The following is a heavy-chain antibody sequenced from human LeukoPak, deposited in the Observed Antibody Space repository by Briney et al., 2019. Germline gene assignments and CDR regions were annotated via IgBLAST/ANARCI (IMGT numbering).Heavy chain of an antibody. CDR1: GYSISSGYY. CDR3: ARGERFLEWLYWSDP. CDR2: IYHSGST. Sequence: SETLSLTCTVSGYSISSGYYWGWIRQPPGKELEWIVRIYHSGSTYYNPSLKIRVTMSVDTSKNQFSLKLSSVTAADTAVYYCARGERFLEWLYWSDPWGQGTLVTVSS. J-gene: IGHJ5*02. V-gene: IGHV4-38-2*02. D-gene: IGHD3-3*01.